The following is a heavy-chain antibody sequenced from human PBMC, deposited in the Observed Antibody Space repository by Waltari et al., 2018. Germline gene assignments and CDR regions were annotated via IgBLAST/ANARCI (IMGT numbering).Heavy chain of an antibody. J-gene: IGHJ6*02. Sequence: QVRLVESGGGLVKPGSSLRLSCAASGFAFSDSYLSWVRQAPGKGLEWLSYITHSGGPMYYADSVKGRFTISRDNAKNSVYLQMNTLRVEDTAVYFCARVQIAGLVTGGMDVWGQGATVTVS. V-gene: IGHV3-11*01. CDR2: ITHSGGPM. CDR3: ARVQIAGLVTGGMDV. CDR1: GFAFSDSY. D-gene: IGHD2-21*01.